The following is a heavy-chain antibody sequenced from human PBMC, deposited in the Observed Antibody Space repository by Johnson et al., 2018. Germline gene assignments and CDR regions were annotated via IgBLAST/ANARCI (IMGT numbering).Heavy chain of an antibody. J-gene: IGHJ4*02. CDR1: GFTFDDYI. CDR3: AKESTAWALHY. Sequence: EEQLLETGGAVVQPGGSLRLTCEASGFTFDDYIMHWVRQPPGKGLEWVSLIPWDGGSIYYADSVKVRFLVSRDNSKSSLYLQMNSLKTEDTAVYYCAKESTAWALHYWGQGTLVTVS. V-gene: IGHV3-43*01. CDR2: IPWDGGSI. D-gene: IGHD2-8*02.